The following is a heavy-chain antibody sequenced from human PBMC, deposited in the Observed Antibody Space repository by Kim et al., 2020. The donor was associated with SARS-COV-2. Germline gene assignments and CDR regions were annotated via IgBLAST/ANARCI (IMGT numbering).Heavy chain of an antibody. CDR2: IIPIFGTA. CDR1: GGTFSSYA. D-gene: IGHD3-10*01. V-gene: IGHV1-69*13. J-gene: IGHJ4*02. Sequence: SVKVSCKASGGTFSSYAISWVRQAPGQGLEWMGGIIPIFGTANYAQKFQGRVTITADESTSTAYMELSSLRSEDTAVYYCASGHYGSGDMGGYWGQGTLVTVSS. CDR3: ASGHYGSGDMGGY.